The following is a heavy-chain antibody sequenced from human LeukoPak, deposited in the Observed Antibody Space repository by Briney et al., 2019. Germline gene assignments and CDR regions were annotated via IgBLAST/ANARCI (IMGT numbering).Heavy chain of an antibody. Sequence: ASVTLSCKASGYTFTTYGITWVRQAPGQGLEWMGWISAYNGNTNYAQKLQGRVTMTTDTSTSTAYMELRSLRSDDTAVYYCARALVDGYKELGYWGQGTLVSVST. CDR3: ARALVDGYKELGY. CDR2: ISAYNGNT. J-gene: IGHJ4*02. D-gene: IGHD5-24*01. V-gene: IGHV1-18*01. CDR1: GYTFTTYG.